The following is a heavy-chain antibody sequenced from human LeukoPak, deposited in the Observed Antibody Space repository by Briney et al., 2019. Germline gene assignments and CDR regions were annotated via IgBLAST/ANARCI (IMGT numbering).Heavy chain of an antibody. J-gene: IGHJ3*02. Sequence: TGGTLRLSCAASGFSFSSFDMSWVRQAPGKGLEWVSTIGGSGGSTYYADSVKGRFTISRDNAKNSLYLQMNSLRAEDTAVYYCARDFAYGDYSSQNAFDIWGQGTMVTVSS. CDR1: GFSFSSFD. CDR2: IGGSGGST. CDR3: ARDFAYGDYSSQNAFDI. D-gene: IGHD4-17*01. V-gene: IGHV3-23*01.